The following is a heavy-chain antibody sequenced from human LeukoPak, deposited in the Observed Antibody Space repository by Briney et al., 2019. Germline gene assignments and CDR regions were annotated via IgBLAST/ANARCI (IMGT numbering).Heavy chain of an antibody. D-gene: IGHD3-22*01. CDR1: GGSISSSNW. Sequence: SETLSLTCAVAGGSISSSNWWSLVRQPPGKGLEWIGEIFHSGNTNYNPSLNSRVTMSVDKSKNQFSLKLTSVTAADTAVYYCARRNYYDSSGFDYWGQGTLVTVSS. J-gene: IGHJ4*02. CDR2: IFHSGNT. V-gene: IGHV4-4*02. CDR3: ARRNYYDSSGFDY.